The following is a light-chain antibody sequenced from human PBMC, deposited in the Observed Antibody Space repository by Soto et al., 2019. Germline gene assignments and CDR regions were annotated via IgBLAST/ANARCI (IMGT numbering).Light chain of an antibody. CDR1: SSDVGGYNY. J-gene: IGLJ1*01. CDR3: QSYDSSLSGYV. CDR2: GVN. Sequence: QSVLTQPASVSGSPGQSITISCTGTSSDVGGYNYVSWYQQHPGKAPKLMIYGVNNRPSGVPDRFSGSKSGTSASLAITGLQAEDEADYYCQSYDSSLSGYVFGTGTKVTVL. V-gene: IGLV2-14*03.